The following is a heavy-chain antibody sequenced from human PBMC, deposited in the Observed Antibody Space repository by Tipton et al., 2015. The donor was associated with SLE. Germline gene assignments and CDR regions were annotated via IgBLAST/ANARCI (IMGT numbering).Heavy chain of an antibody. CDR3: ARKSFGSGSLPDFYFYGMDV. CDR1: GGSISSSSYY. Sequence: TLSLTCTVSGGSISSSSYYWGWIRQPPGKGLEWIGSIYYSGTTYYSPSLEGRVTISVDMSRSQFSLKLSSVTAADTAVYYCARKSFGSGSLPDFYFYGMDVWGQGTMVTVSS. V-gene: IGHV4-39*07. J-gene: IGHJ6*02. D-gene: IGHD3-10*01. CDR2: IYYSGTT.